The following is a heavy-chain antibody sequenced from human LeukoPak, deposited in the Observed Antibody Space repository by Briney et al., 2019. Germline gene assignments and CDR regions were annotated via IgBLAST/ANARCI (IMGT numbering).Heavy chain of an antibody. CDR2: IIPIFGTA. CDR3: ASTYYYDSSGYYYPYYFDY. CDR1: GGTFSSYA. V-gene: IGHV1-69*06. Sequence: SVKVSCKASGGTFSSYAISWVRQAPGQGLEWMGRIIPIFGTANYAQKFQGGVTITADKSTSTAYMELSSLRSEDTALYYCASTYYYDSSGYYYPYYFDYWGQGTLVTVSS. J-gene: IGHJ4*02. D-gene: IGHD3-22*01.